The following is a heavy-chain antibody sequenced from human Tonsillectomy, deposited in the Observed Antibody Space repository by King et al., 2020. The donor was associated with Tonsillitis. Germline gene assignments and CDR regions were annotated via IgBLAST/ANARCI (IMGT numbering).Heavy chain of an antibody. CDR1: GFTFSSYA. V-gene: IGHV3-30-3*01. CDR2: ISYDGSNK. CDR3: AREQWLPTGYYFDY. D-gene: IGHD6-19*01. J-gene: IGHJ4*02. Sequence: VQLVESGGGVVQPGRSLRLSCAASGFTFSSYAMHWVRQAPGKGLEWVAVISYDGSNKYYADSVKGRFTISRDNSKNTLYLQMNSLRAEDTAVYYCAREQWLPTGYYFDYWGQGTRVTVSS.